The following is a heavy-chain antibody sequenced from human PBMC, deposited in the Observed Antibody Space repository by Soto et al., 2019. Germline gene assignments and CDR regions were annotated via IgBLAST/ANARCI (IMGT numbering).Heavy chain of an antibody. D-gene: IGHD1-1*01. CDR1: GYTFTSYG. V-gene: IGHV1-18*01. CDR2: ISAYNGNT. Sequence: GASVKVSCKASGYTFTSYGISWVRQAPGQGLEWMGWISAYNGNTNYAQKLQGRVTMTTDTSTSTAYMELRSLRSDDTAVYYCARDPQRTTSFLDDYWGQGTLVTVSS. J-gene: IGHJ4*02. CDR3: ARDPQRTTSFLDDY.